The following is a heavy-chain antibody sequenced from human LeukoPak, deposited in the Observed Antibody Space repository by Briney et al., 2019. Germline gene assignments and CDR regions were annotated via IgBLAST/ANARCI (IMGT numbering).Heavy chain of an antibody. CDR1: GFTFSSYA. V-gene: IGHV3-48*01. J-gene: IGHJ4*02. CDR2: ISSGSVTI. CDR3: AKGAYSSSVCFDH. D-gene: IGHD6-6*01. Sequence: GGSLRLSCTASGFTFSSYAMSWVRQAPGKGLEWISYISSGSVTIYYTDSVRGRFTISRDNAKNSLYLQMNSLRAEDTAVYYCAKGAYSSSVCFDHWGQGTLVTVSS.